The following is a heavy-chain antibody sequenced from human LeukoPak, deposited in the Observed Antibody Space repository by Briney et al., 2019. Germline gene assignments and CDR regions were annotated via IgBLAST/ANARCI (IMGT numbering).Heavy chain of an antibody. CDR3: ARGVYIAAAQYGY. D-gene: IGHD6-13*01. V-gene: IGHV4-28*03. CDR1: GYSISSSNW. CDR2: IYYSGTT. J-gene: IGHJ4*02. Sequence: SDTLSLTCAVSGYSISSSNWWGWIRQPPGKGLEWIGYIYYSGTTNYNPSLKSRVTISVDTSKNQFSLKLSSVTAADTAVYYCARGVYIAAAQYGYWGQGTLVTVSS.